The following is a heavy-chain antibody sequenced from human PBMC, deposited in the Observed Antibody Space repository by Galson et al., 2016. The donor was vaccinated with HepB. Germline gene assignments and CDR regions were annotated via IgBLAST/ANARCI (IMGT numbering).Heavy chain of an antibody. Sequence: SLRLSCAASGFIVNSNYMTWVRQAPGKGLEWVSIIYNSGSTYYADSVKGRFTISRDNSKNTLYLQMNSLRAEDTAVYYCARQAYYDSSGYYYPLGYWGQGTLVTVSS. CDR2: IYNSGST. D-gene: IGHD3-22*01. CDR3: ARQAYYDSSGYYYPLGY. V-gene: IGHV3-53*01. CDR1: GFIVNSNY. J-gene: IGHJ4*02.